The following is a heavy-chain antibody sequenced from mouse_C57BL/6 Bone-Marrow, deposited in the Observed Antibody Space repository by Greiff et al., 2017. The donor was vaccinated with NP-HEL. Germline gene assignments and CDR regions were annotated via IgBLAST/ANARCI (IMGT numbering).Heavy chain of an antibody. D-gene: IGHD1-1*01. Sequence: GHLVESGGDLVKPGGSLKLSCAASGFTFSSYGMSWVRQTPDKRLEWVATISSGGSYTYYPDSVKGRFTISRDNAKNTLYLQRSRLKSEDTAMYYCARRPLITGYWYFDVWGTGTTVTVSS. CDR2: ISSGGSYT. J-gene: IGHJ1*03. CDR3: ARRPLITGYWYFDV. V-gene: IGHV5-6*02. CDR1: GFTFSSYG.